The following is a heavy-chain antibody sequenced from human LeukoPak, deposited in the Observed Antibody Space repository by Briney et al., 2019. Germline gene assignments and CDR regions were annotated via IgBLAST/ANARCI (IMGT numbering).Heavy chain of an antibody. CDR1: GFTFTISA. CDR2: IVVGSGNT. J-gene: IGHJ3*02. Sequence: SVKVSCKSSGFTFTISAVQWVRQARGQRREWIGWIVVGSGNTNYAQKFQERVTITRDMSTSTAYMELSSLRSEDTAVYYCAASAGYCSGGSCYEIDAFDIWGQGTMVTVSS. CDR3: AASAGYCSGGSCYEIDAFDI. V-gene: IGHV1-58*01. D-gene: IGHD2-15*01.